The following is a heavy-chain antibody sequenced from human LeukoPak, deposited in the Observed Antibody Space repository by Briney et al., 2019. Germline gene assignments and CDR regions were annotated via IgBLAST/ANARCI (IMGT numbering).Heavy chain of an antibody. D-gene: IGHD6-19*01. CDR2: IHHSGST. CDR1: GGSISSSSYY. CDR3: ASWFGYCSGGII. Sequence: SETLSLTCTVSGGSISSSSYYWGWIRQPPGKGLEWIGSIHHSGSTYYNPSLKSRVTISVDTSKNQFSLKLTSVTAADTAVYYSASWFGYCSGGIIWGQGTMVTVSS. J-gene: IGHJ3*02. V-gene: IGHV4-39*01.